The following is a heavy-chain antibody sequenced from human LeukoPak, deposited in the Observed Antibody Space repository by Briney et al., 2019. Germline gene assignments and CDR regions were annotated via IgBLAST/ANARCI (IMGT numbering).Heavy chain of an antibody. CDR3: ARDRRDDYGDPGGWFDP. Sequence: PSQTLSLTCTVSGGSISSGDYYWSWIRQPPGKGLEWIGYIYYSGSTYYNPSLKSRVTISVDTSKNQFSLKLSSVTAADTAVYYCARDRRDDYGDPGGWFDPWGQGTLVTVSS. CDR1: GGSISSGDYY. V-gene: IGHV4-30-4*08. J-gene: IGHJ5*02. CDR2: IYYSGST. D-gene: IGHD4-17*01.